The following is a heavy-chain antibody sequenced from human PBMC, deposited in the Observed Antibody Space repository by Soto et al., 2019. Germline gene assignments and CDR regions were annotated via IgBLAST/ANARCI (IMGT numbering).Heavy chain of an antibody. CDR1: GFPVSSNY. CDR2: ICSGGST. J-gene: IGHJ3*01. CDR3: AIVRAYCSGGSDFCAAFHV. Sequence: PGGSLRLSCAASGFPVSSNYMSWVRQAPGNVMEWVSVICSGGSTYYADSVKGRFTISRENSKNTLYLQMSSLRAEDTAVYYCAIVRAYCSGGSDFCAAFHVRGQGTMVTVSS. V-gene: IGHV3-53*01. D-gene: IGHD2-15*01.